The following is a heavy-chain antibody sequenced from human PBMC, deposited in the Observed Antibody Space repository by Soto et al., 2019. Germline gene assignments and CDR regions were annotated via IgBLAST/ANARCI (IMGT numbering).Heavy chain of an antibody. CDR1: GFTFSTYT. CDR3: ARTAAATGAPGY. V-gene: IGHV3-21*01. J-gene: IGHJ4*02. D-gene: IGHD2-15*01. Sequence: GGSLRLSCPASGFTFSTYTMHWVRQAPGKGLERVSSISSASSYVYDASSVKGRFIISRDNAKNALYLEMNSLRADDTAVYYCARTAAATGAPGYWGQGTLVTVSS. CDR2: ISSASSYV.